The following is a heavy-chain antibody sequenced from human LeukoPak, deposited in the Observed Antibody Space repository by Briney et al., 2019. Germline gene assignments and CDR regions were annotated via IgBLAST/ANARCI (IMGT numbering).Heavy chain of an antibody. CDR3: ARRLQTITMIVFDAFDI. J-gene: IGHJ3*02. Sequence: SETLPLTCTVSGGSISSSIYYWGWIRQPPGKGLEWIGTIYYSGSTYYNPSLKSRVTISVDTSKNQFSLKLSSVTAADTAVYYCARRLQTITMIVFDAFDIWGQGTMVTVSS. CDR1: GGSISSSIYY. V-gene: IGHV4-39*01. CDR2: IYYSGST. D-gene: IGHD3-22*01.